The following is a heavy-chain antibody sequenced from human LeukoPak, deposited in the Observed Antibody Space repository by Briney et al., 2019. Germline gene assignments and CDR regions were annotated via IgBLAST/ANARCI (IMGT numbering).Heavy chain of an antibody. D-gene: IGHD6-6*01. J-gene: IGHJ4*02. CDR2: IYPGDSDT. Sequence: GESLKISCECSGYSFTTYWIGWVRQMPGKGLEWMGIIYPGDSDTRYSPSFQGQVTISADKSISTAYLHWSSLKASDTAMYYCARAADAAAPDYWGQGTLVTVSS. CDR1: GYSFTTYW. V-gene: IGHV5-51*01. CDR3: ARAADAAAPDY.